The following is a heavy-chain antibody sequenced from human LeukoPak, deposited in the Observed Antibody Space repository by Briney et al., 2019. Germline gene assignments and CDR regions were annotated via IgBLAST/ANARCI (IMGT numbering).Heavy chain of an antibody. J-gene: IGHJ6*03. Sequence: SETLSLTCTVSGGSISSYYWSWIRQPPGKGLEWIGYIYYSGSTNYNPSLKSRVTISVDTSKNQFSLKLSSVTAADTAVYYCARHGPLGYCSGGSCYDLYYMDVWGKGTTVTVS. CDR1: GGSISSYY. D-gene: IGHD2-15*01. V-gene: IGHV4-59*08. CDR2: IYYSGST. CDR3: ARHGPLGYCSGGSCYDLYYMDV.